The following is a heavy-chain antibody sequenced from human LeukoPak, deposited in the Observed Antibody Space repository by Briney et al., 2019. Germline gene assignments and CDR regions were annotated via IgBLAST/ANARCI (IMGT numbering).Heavy chain of an antibody. Sequence: GSLRLSCAASGFTFSSFCIKWVRPAPGKGLEWISYISSSSRPIYYADSVKGRFTISRDNAKNSLYLQMNSLRDEDTAVYYCAREAAPFVWGQGTLVTVSS. V-gene: IGHV3-48*02. D-gene: IGHD3-16*02. CDR1: GFTFSSFC. CDR3: AREAAPFV. CDR2: ISSSSRPI. J-gene: IGHJ4*02.